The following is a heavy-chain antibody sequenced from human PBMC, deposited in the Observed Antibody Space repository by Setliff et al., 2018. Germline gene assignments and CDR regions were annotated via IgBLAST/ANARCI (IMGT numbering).Heavy chain of an antibody. D-gene: IGHD3-9*01. CDR1: GGSISSGDAS. Sequence: TSETLSLTCAVSGGSISSGDASWSWVRQPPGKGLEWVGYIYYSGSTNYNPSLKSRVTISIDTSKNQFSLKLSSVTAADTAVYYCAGAARGRGPTIFDLGAFDIWGQGTMVTVSS. CDR2: IYYSGST. V-gene: IGHV4-61*08. CDR3: AGAARGRGPTIFDLGAFDI. J-gene: IGHJ3*02.